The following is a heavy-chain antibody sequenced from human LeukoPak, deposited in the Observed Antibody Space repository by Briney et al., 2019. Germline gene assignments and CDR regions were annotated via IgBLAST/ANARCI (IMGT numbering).Heavy chain of an antibody. V-gene: IGHV3-7*01. D-gene: IGHD3-9*01. Sequence: GGSLRLSCAASGFTFSSYWMSWVRQAPGKGLEWVANIKQDGSEKYYVDSVKGRFTISRDNAKNSLYLQMNSLRAEDTAVYYCAREPDYDILTGFFDYWGQGTLATVSS. CDR1: GFTFSSYW. CDR2: IKQDGSEK. CDR3: AREPDYDILTGFFDY. J-gene: IGHJ4*02.